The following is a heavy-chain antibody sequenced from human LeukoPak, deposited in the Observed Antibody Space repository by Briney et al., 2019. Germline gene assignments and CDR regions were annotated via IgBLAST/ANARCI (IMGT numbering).Heavy chain of an antibody. CDR3: VRRGDASSGWGDHDY. CDR1: GFTFNRNA. Sequence: GGSLRLSCAASGFTFNRNAISWVRQAPGPGLELVSTIGGSGDKTFYADSVKGRFTISRDNSKNMLHLQMSSLTGEDTALYYCVRRGDASSGWGDHDYWGQGALVTVSS. CDR2: IGGSGDKT. D-gene: IGHD6-19*01. V-gene: IGHV3-23*01. J-gene: IGHJ4*02.